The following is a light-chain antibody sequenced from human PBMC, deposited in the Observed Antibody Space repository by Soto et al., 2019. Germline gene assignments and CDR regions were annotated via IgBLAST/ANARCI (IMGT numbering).Light chain of an antibody. CDR2: SVS. Sequence: QPVLTQPRSVCGSPGQSVTISCTGTSSDVGGHNSVSWYQQYPGKAPNLLLSSVSKRPSGVPDRFSGSKSGNTASLTISGLQAEDEADYYCCSYAGSYTYVFGTGTKGTGL. V-gene: IGLV2-11*01. CDR1: SSDVGGHNS. J-gene: IGLJ1*01. CDR3: CSYAGSYTYV.